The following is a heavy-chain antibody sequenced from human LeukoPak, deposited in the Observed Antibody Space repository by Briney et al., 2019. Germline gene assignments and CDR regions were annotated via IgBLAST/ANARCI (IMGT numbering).Heavy chain of an antibody. CDR3: ARESGGLLWFGD. Sequence: SETLSLTCTVSGGSISSGDYYWSWIRQPPGKGLEWIGYIYYSGSTYYNPSLKSRITISVDTSKNQFSLKLNSVTAADTAVYYCARESGGLLWFGDWGQGTLVTVSS. CDR1: GGSISSGDYY. D-gene: IGHD3-10*01. V-gene: IGHV4-30-4*01. J-gene: IGHJ4*02. CDR2: IYYSGST.